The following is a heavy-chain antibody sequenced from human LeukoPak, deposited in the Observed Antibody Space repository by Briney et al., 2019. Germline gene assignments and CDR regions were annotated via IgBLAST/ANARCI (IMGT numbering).Heavy chain of an antibody. J-gene: IGHJ4*02. CDR2: INPGGGST. V-gene: IGHV1-46*01. CDR3: ARDLGYCSATSCHALYYFDY. CDR1: GYTFTFYY. D-gene: IGHD2-2*01. Sequence: ASVKVSCKASGYTFTFYYMHWVRQAPGHGLEWMGIINPGGGSTSYAQKFQGRVTMTRDTSTSTVYMELSSLRSEDTAVSYCARDLGYCSATSCHALYYFDYWGQGTLVTVSS.